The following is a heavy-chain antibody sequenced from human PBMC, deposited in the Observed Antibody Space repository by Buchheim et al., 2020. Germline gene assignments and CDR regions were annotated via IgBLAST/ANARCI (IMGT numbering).Heavy chain of an antibody. CDR2: IYYSGST. CDR3: ARGTYYDFWSGYSSWFDP. J-gene: IGHJ5*02. Sequence: QVQLQESGPGLVKPSQTLSLTCTVSGGSISSGDYYWSWIRQPPGKGLEWIGYIYYSGSTYYKPSLKSRVTISVDTSKNQFSLKLSPVTAADTAVYYCARGTYYDFWSGYSSWFDPWGQGTL. CDR1: GGSISSGDYY. V-gene: IGHV4-30-4*01. D-gene: IGHD3-3*01.